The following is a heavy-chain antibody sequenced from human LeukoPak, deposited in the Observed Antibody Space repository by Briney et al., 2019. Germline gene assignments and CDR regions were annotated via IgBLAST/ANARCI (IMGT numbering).Heavy chain of an antibody. Sequence: SGTLSLTCAVSGGSLRASNWWSWVRPPPAKGLEWIGEIYHGGTTSYNPSLKSRVTISVDKSKNQFSLKLTSVTAADTAVYYCAATICGGDCFSARRDWGQGILVTVSS. CDR3: AATICGGDCFSARRD. CDR2: IYHGGTT. CDR1: GGSLRASNW. D-gene: IGHD2-21*02. J-gene: IGHJ4*02. V-gene: IGHV4-4*02.